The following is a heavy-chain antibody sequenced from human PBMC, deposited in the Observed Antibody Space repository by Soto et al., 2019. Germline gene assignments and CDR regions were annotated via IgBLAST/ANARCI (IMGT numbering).Heavy chain of an antibody. CDR1: GYTFTSYA. D-gene: IGHD3-9*01. V-gene: IGHV1-3*01. CDR2: INAGNGNT. J-gene: IGHJ4*02. CDR3: ARLYYDILTGYPGFFDY. Sequence: ASVKVSCKASGYTFTSYAMHWVRQAPGQRLEWMGWINAGNGNTKYSQKFQGRVTITRDTSASTAYMELSSLRSEDTAVYYCARLYYDILTGYPGFFDYWGQGTLVTVSS.